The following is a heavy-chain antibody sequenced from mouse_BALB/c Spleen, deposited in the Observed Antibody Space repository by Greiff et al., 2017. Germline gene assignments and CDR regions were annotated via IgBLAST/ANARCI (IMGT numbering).Heavy chain of an antibody. J-gene: IGHJ2*01. V-gene: IGHV5-12-1*01. D-gene: IGHD2-1*01. Sequence: EVQRVESGGGLVKPGGSLKLSCAASGFAFSSYDMSWVRQTPEKRLEWVAYISSGGGSTYYPDTVKGRFTISRDNAKNTLYLQMSSLKSEDTAMYYCARHEGYGNYEGYWGQGTTLTVSS. CDR1: GFAFSSYD. CDR3: ARHEGYGNYEGY. CDR2: ISSGGGST.